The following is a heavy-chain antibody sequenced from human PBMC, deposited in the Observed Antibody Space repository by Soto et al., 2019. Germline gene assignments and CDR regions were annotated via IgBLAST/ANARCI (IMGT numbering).Heavy chain of an antibody. J-gene: IGHJ5*02. CDR3: ASGTEVNWNDGWFDP. V-gene: IGHV1-18*01. CDR1: GYTFTSYG. CDR2: ISAYNGNT. D-gene: IGHD1-1*01. Sequence: QVQLVQSGAEVKKPGASVKVSCKASGYTFTSYGISWVRQAPGQGLEWMGWISAYNGNTNYAQKLQGRVTMTTDTSPRTADSELRRLKSDHTAVHYCASGTEVNWNDGWFDPWGQGTLVTVSS.